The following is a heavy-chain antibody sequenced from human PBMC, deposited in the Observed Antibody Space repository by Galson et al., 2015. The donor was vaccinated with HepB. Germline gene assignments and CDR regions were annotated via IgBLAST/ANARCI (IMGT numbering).Heavy chain of an antibody. Sequence: PALVKPTQTLTLTCTFSGFSLSTSGVGVGWIRQPPGKALEWLALIYWDDDKRYSPSLKSRLTITKDTSKNQVVLTMTNMDPVDTATYYCAHGYSSGWGSRGANWFDPWGQGTLVTVSS. CDR3: AHGYSSGWGSRGANWFDP. V-gene: IGHV2-5*02. J-gene: IGHJ5*02. CDR1: GFSLSTSGVG. CDR2: IYWDDDK. D-gene: IGHD6-19*01.